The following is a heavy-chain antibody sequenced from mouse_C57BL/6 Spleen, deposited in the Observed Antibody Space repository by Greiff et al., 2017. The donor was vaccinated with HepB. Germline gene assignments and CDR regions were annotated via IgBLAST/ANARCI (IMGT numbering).Heavy chain of an antibody. CDR2: ISSGGDYI. J-gene: IGHJ3*01. CDR1: GFTFSSYA. CDR3: TRMITTEWFAY. V-gene: IGHV5-9-1*02. D-gene: IGHD2-4*01. Sequence: EVNVVESGEGLVKPGGSLKLSCAASGFTFSSYAMSWVRQTPEKRLEWVAYISSGGDYIYYADTVKGRFTISRDNARNTLYLQMSSLKSEDTAMYYCTRMITTEWFAYWGQGTLVTVSA.